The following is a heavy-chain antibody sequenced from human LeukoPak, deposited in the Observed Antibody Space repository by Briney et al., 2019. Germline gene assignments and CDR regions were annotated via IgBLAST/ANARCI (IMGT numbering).Heavy chain of an antibody. V-gene: IGHV4-39*01. D-gene: IGHD2-21*02. J-gene: IGHJ5*02. CDR1: GGSISSSSYY. CDR3: ARPRCGGDCYDNWFDP. Sequence: PSETLSLTCTVSGGSISSSSYYWGWIRQPPGKGLEWIGSIYYSGSTYYNPSLKSRVTISVDTSKNQFFLKLSSVPAADTAVYYCARPRCGGDCYDNWFDPWGQGTLVTVSS. CDR2: IYYSGST.